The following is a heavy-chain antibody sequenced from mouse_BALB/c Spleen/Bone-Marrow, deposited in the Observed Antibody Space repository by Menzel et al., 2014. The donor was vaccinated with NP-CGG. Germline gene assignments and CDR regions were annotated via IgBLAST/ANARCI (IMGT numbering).Heavy chain of an antibody. Sequence: VQLQQSGPELVKPGASVKMSCKASGYTFTSYYIHWVKQRPGQGLEWIGWIYPGDGSTKYNEKFKGKTTLTADKSSSTAYMLLSSLTSEDSAIYFCARGDYYYGSSRAWVAYWGQGTLVTVSA. CDR1: GYTFTSYY. V-gene: IGHV1S56*01. D-gene: IGHD1-1*01. J-gene: IGHJ3*01. CDR3: ARGDYYYGSSRAWVAY. CDR2: IYPGDGST.